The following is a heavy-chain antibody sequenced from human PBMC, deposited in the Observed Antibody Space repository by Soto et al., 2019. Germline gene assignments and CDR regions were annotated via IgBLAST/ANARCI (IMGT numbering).Heavy chain of an antibody. CDR1: GFTFSSYS. V-gene: IGHV3-21*01. J-gene: IGHJ4*01. CDR3: ARSPSATVTYDY. D-gene: IGHD4-17*01. CDR2: ISSSSSYI. Sequence: EVQLVESGGGLVKPGGSLRLSCAASGFTFSSYSMNWVRQAPGKGLEWVSSISSSSSYIYYADSVKGRFTISRDNAKNSLYLQMNSLRAEDTAVYYCARSPSATVTYDYWGHGTLVTVSS.